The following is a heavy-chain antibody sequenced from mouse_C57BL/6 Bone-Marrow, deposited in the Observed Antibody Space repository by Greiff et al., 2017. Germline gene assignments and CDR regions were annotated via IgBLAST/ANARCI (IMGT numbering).Heavy chain of an antibody. J-gene: IGHJ3*01. V-gene: IGHV1-55*01. CDR3: ARETLGYLPAY. Sequence: QVPLQQPGAELVKPGASVKMSCKASGYTFTSYWITLGKQRPGQGLGWIGDIYPGSGSTNYNEKFKSKATLTVDTSSSTAYMQLSSLTSEDSAVYYCARETLGYLPAYWGQGTLVTVSA. D-gene: IGHD5-1-1*01. CDR1: GYTFTSYW. CDR2: IYPGSGST.